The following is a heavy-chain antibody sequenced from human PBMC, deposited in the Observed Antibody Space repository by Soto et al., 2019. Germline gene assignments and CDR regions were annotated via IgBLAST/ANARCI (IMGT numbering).Heavy chain of an antibody. J-gene: IGHJ4*02. V-gene: IGHV3-48*02. D-gene: IGHD3-10*01. CDR1: GFIFTNYN. Sequence: EVQLVESGGGMVQPGGSLRLSCAASGFIFTNYNMNWVRQAPGKGLEWVSYIDGTSTTIYYADSVLGRFTISRDNAKNAVFLHMSSLRDDDTALYYCTRVSDSLGWFGVANYFDSWGQGALVTVSS. CDR3: TRVSDSLGWFGVANYFDS. CDR2: IDGTSTTI.